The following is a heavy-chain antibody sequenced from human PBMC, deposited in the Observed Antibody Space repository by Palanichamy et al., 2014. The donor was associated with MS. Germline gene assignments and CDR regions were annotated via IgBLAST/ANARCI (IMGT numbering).Heavy chain of an antibody. CDR3: ARGTDCGITSCYRVFDV. CDR1: GFSFSGYW. J-gene: IGHJ6*04. V-gene: IGHV3-7*04. D-gene: IGHD2-2*01. CDR2: IKADGSEK. Sequence: EVQLVESGGGLVQPGGSLRLSCTASGFSFSGYWMSWVRQAPGKGPEWVANIKADGSEKYYADSVKGRFTISSDTVNNSLHLQMSSLRGDDTAVYYCARGTDCGITSCYRVFDVWGKGTTVTVSS.